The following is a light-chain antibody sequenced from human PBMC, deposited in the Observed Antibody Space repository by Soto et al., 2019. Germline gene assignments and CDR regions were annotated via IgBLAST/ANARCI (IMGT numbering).Light chain of an antibody. CDR3: QQYCSSPLT. V-gene: IGKV3-20*01. CDR2: GAS. J-gene: IGKJ4*01. Sequence: EIVLTQSPGTLSLSPGERATLSCRASQSVSSSFLAWYQQKPGQAPRLLIYGASSMATVILDRFSGSGSGTDFTLTISRLEPEDVAVYYCQQYCSSPLTFGGGTKVEIK. CDR1: QSVSSSF.